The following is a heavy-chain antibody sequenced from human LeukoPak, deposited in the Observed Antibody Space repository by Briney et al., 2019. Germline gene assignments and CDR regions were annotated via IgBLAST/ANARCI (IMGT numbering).Heavy chain of an antibody. Sequence: PGGSLRLSCAASGFTFSSYGMHWVRQAPGKGLEWVAFIRYDGSNKYCADSVKGRFTISRDNSKNTLYLQMNSLRAEDTAVYYCAKDALGYCGGDCQKFDHFDYWGQGTLVTVSS. D-gene: IGHD2-21*02. J-gene: IGHJ4*02. CDR1: GFTFSSYG. CDR2: IRYDGSNK. V-gene: IGHV3-30*02. CDR3: AKDALGYCGGDCQKFDHFDY.